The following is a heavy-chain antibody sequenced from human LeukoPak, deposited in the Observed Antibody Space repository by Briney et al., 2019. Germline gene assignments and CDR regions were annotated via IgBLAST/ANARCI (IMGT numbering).Heavy chain of an antibody. Sequence: ASVKVSCKASGYTFTSYYMHWVRQAPGQGLEWMGIINPSGGSTSYAQKFQGRVTMTRDTSISTAYMELSRLRSDDTAVYYCARLAAAGTPTLDFDYWGQGTLVTVSS. V-gene: IGHV1-46*01. CDR1: GYTFTSYY. J-gene: IGHJ4*02. CDR3: ARLAAAGTPTLDFDY. D-gene: IGHD6-13*01. CDR2: INPSGGST.